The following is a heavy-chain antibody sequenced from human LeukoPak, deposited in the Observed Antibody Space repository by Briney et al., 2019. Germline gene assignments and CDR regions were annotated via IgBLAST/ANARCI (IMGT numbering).Heavy chain of an antibody. CDR1: GFTFSSYN. J-gene: IGHJ4*02. Sequence: GGSLRLSCAASGFTFSSYNMNWVRQAPGKGLEWGSSIGSSSSYIFYADSVKGRFTISRDNAKTSLYLQMNSLRVEDTAVYYCARVPYSSSWYYFVYWGQGNLVTVS. V-gene: IGHV3-21*06. CDR2: IGSSSSYI. D-gene: IGHD6-13*01. CDR3: ARVPYSSSWYYFVY.